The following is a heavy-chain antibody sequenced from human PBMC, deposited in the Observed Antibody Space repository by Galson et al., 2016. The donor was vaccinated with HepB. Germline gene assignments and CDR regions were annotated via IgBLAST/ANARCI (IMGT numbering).Heavy chain of an antibody. CDR3: AGVPSGKRLDY. V-gene: IGHV3-69-1*01. CDR1: GLTFSRKG. J-gene: IGHJ4*02. Sequence: SLRLSCAGSGLTFSRKGMGWVRQAPGKGLEWVSSISSSSTRYYADSVKGRFTIPRDNSRNTLYLQMNSLRADDTAVYYCAGVPSGKRLDYWGQGTLVTVSS. D-gene: IGHD4-23*01. CDR2: ISSSSTR.